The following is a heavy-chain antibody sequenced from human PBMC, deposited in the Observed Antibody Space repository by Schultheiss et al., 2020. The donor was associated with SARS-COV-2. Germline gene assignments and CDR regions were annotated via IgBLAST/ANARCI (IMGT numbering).Heavy chain of an antibody. CDR1: GGSFSGYY. V-gene: IGHV4-59*01. J-gene: IGHJ6*02. Sequence: SETLSLTCAVYGGSFSGYYWSWIRQPPGKGLEWIGYIYYSGSTNYNPSLKSRVTISVDTSKNQFSLKLSSVTAADTAVYYCARERSVWQLGDYYYGMDVWGQGTTVTVSS. CDR2: IYYSGST. D-gene: IGHD6-6*01. CDR3: ARERSVWQLGDYYYGMDV.